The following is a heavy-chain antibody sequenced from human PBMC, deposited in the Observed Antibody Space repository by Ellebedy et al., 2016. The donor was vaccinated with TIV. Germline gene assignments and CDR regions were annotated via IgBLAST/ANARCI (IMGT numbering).Heavy chain of an antibody. V-gene: IGHV1-46*01. CDR3: ARDGPLGYCSGGSCPGGGYYYYYGMDV. Sequence: ASVKVSCXASGYTFTSYYMHWVRQAPGQGLEWMGIINPSGGSTSYAQKFQGRVTMTRDTSTSTVYMELSSLRSEDTAVYYCARDGPLGYCSGGSCPGGGYYYYYGMDVWGQGTTVTVSS. D-gene: IGHD2-15*01. CDR2: INPSGGST. J-gene: IGHJ6*02. CDR1: GYTFTSYY.